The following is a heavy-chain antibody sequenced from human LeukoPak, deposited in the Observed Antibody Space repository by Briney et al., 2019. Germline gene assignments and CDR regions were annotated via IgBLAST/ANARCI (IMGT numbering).Heavy chain of an antibody. CDR2: INPNSGGT. D-gene: IGHD2/OR15-2a*01. CDR1: GYTFTGCY. V-gene: IGHV1-2*02. CDR3: AREIVSLGSDY. Sequence: GASVNVSCKASGYTFTGCYMHWVRQAPGQGLEWMGWINPNSGGTNYAQKFQGRVTMTRDTSISTAYMELSRLRSDDTAVYYCAREIVSLGSDYWGQGTLVTVSS. J-gene: IGHJ4*02.